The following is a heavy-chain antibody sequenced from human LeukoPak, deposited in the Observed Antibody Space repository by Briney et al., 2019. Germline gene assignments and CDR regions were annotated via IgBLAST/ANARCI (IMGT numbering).Heavy chain of an antibody. J-gene: IGHJ3*02. CDR1: GYTFTGYY. CDR3: ARPQGWELLWNDAFDI. D-gene: IGHD1-26*01. V-gene: IGHV1-2*02. Sequence: ASVKVSCKASGYTFTGYYMHWVRQAPGQGLEWMGWINPNSGGTNYAQKFQGRVTMTRDTSISTAYMELSRLRSDDTAVYYCARPQGWELLWNDAFDIWGQGTMVTVSS. CDR2: INPNSGGT.